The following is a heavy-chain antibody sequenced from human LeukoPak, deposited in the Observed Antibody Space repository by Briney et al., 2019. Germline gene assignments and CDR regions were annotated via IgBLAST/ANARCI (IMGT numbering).Heavy chain of an antibody. CDR3: ARGEYSSSGVFDY. D-gene: IGHD6-6*01. V-gene: IGHV4-30-2*01. J-gene: IGHJ4*02. CDR2: IYHSGST. CDR1: GGSISSGGYY. Sequence: KPSQTLSLTCTVSGGSISSGGYYWSWIRQPPGKGLEWIGYIYHSGSTYYNPSLKSRVTISVDRSKNQFSLKLSSVTAADTAVYYCARGEYSSSGVFDYWGQGTLVTVSS.